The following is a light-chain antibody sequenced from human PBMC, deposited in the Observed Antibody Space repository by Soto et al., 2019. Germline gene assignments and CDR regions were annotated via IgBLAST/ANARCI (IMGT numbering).Light chain of an antibody. J-gene: IGKJ1*01. CDR2: GAS. V-gene: IGKV3-20*01. CDR1: QSVSSSY. CDR3: QQYGSSRT. Sequence: EIVLTQSPGTLSLSPGERATLSCRASQSVSSSYLAWYQQKPGQAPRLLIYGASSRATGIPDRFSGSGSGTDFTLTISRLEPEDFAVYYCQQYGSSRTFGQRTKVDI.